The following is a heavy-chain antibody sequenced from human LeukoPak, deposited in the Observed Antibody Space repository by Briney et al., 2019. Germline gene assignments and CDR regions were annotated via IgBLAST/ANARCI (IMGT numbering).Heavy chain of an antibody. Sequence: PGGSLRLSCAASGFTFSSYWMSWVRQAPGKGLEWVANIKQDGSEKYYVDSVKGRFTISRDNSKNTLYLQMGSLRTEDTAVYYCARAGEHSSSWYPALRPDWFDPWGQGALVTVSS. CDR2: IKQDGSEK. V-gene: IGHV3-7*01. CDR3: ARAGEHSSSWYPALRPDWFDP. D-gene: IGHD6-13*01. CDR1: GFTFSSYW. J-gene: IGHJ5*02.